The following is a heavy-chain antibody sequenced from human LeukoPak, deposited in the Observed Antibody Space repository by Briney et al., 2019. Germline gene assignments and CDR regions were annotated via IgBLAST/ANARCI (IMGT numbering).Heavy chain of an antibody. CDR3: ARGDLQILRFLEWSQGSPGIDY. Sequence: ASVKVSCKASGYTFTSYDINWVRQATGQGLEWMGWMNPNSGNTGYAQKFQGRVTMTRNTSISTAYMELSSLRSEDTAVYYCARGDLQILRFLEWSQGSPGIDYWGQGTLVTVSS. V-gene: IGHV1-8*01. D-gene: IGHD3-3*01. CDR1: GYTFTSYD. CDR2: MNPNSGNT. J-gene: IGHJ4*02.